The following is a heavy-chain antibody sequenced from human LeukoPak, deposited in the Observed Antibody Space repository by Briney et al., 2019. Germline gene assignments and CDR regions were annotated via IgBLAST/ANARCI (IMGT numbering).Heavy chain of an antibody. CDR1: GFTFSRYA. D-gene: IGHD1-26*01. CDR2: ISTGGDNR. V-gene: IGHV3-21*04. J-gene: IGHJ4*02. CDR3: AKDSPVASGSYYGNFDS. Sequence: GGSLRLSCAASGFTFSRYAMNWVRQAPEKGLEWVSYISTGGDNRFYADSLKGRFTVSGDNAKNLLYLQMDSLRAEDTAVYYCAKDSPVASGSYYGNFDSWGQGTLVTVSS.